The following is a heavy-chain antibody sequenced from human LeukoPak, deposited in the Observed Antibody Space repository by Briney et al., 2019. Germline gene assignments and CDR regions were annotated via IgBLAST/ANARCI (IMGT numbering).Heavy chain of an antibody. Sequence: GGSLRLSCAASGFTVSANYMSWVRQAPGKGLEWVSVIYGGGSTYYADPVKGRFTISRDNSKNTLYLQMNSLRAEDTAVYYCARDAQQGGYFDYWGQGTLVNVSS. CDR2: IYGGGST. CDR1: GFTVSANY. J-gene: IGHJ4*02. CDR3: ARDAQQGGYFDY. V-gene: IGHV3-53*01. D-gene: IGHD3-16*01.